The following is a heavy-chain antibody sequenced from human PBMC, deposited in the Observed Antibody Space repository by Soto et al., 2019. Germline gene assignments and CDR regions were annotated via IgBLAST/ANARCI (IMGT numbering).Heavy chain of an antibody. CDR1: GFAFNTYA. D-gene: IGHD4-17*01. CDR3: ARDPPLTTVVVPTYYGMDV. Sequence: EVHLLESGGGLVRPGGSLTLSCSASGFAFNTYAMSWVRQAPGRGLEWVSGVSGSGGATYYADSVKGRFSVSRDKSKNILYLQMNSLRAEDTAVYYCARDPPLTTVVVPTYYGMDVWGQGTTVIVSS. V-gene: IGHV3-23*01. J-gene: IGHJ6*02. CDR2: VSGSGGAT.